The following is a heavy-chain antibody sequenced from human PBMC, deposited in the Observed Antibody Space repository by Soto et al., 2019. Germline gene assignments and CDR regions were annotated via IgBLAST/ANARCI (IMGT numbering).Heavy chain of an antibody. Sequence: PGGSLRLSCSASVFTFSNYGMTWFLQAPVKGLEWVSGLNVSVGSTSSADSVKGRFAISIYNSKNTLYLQMNSLRDWDTAVYYCARGFSEGKGSPIEYWGQGPLVNVSS. J-gene: IGHJ4*02. CDR3: ARGFSEGKGSPIEY. D-gene: IGHD3-10*01. CDR1: VFTFSNYG. CDR2: LNVSVGST. V-gene: IGHV3-23*01.